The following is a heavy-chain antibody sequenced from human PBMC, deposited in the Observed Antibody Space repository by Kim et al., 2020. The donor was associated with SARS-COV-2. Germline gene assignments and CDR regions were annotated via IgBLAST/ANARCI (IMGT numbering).Heavy chain of an antibody. D-gene: IGHD3-22*01. Sequence: GGSLRLSCAASGFTFSSCRMHWVRQAPGKGLVWVSRINSDGSSRSYADSVKGRFAISRDNAKNTLYLQMNSLRAEDTAVYYCARGDSSGYDILGFDYWGQGILVTVSS. J-gene: IGHJ4*02. CDR3: ARGDSSGYDILGFDY. V-gene: IGHV3-74*01. CDR2: INSDGSSR. CDR1: GFTFSSCR.